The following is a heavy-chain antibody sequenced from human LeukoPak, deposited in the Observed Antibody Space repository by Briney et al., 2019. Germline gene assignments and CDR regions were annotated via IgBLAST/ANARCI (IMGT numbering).Heavy chain of an antibody. Sequence: PSETLSLTCTVSGGSLSSYYWSWIRQPAGKGLEWVGRIYTSGSTNYNPSLKSRVTMSVDTSKNQFPLKLSYVTAADKAVDYCARGLVVVADYYYYYYMDVWGKGTTVTVSS. V-gene: IGHV4-4*07. CDR2: IYTSGST. D-gene: IGHD2-15*01. CDR1: GGSLSSYY. J-gene: IGHJ6*03. CDR3: ARGLVVVADYYYYYYMDV.